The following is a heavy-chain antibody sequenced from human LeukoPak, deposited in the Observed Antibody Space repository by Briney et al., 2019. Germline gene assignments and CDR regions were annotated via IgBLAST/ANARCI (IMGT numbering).Heavy chain of an antibody. J-gene: IGHJ5*02. CDR1: GGSISIYY. CDR2: IYTNENT. CDR3: ARGQPMRHRTGNKKEKAYRSNNWFDP. V-gene: IGHV4-4*07. Sequence: PSETLSLTCTVSGGSISIYYWNWIRQPAGKGLEWIGRIYTNENTFFNPSLKSRVTMSVDTSKNQFSLKLSSVTAADTAVYYCARGQPMRHRTGNKKEKAYRSNNWFDPWGQGTLVTVSS. D-gene: IGHD1-26*01.